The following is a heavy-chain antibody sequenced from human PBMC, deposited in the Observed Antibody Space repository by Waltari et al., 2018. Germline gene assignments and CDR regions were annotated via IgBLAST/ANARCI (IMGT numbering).Heavy chain of an antibody. CDR3: ARDPGGFDRRFDS. CDR1: GASVSSGGHS. D-gene: IGHD3-16*01. J-gene: IGHJ5*01. CDR2: INDRGGT. V-gene: IGHV4-30-2*01. Sequence: QLQLQESGSGLVKPSQTLSLTCAVSGASVSSGGHSWSWIRLPPGRGLEWIWYINDRGGTYDTPSLKSRVTISIDSSRNQFSLKLTSVTAADTAVYYCARDPGGFDRRFDSWGQGILVTVSS.